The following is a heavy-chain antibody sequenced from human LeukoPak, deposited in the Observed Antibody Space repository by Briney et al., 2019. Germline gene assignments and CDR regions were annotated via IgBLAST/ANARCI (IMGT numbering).Heavy chain of an antibody. CDR3: VRSSSLVRGVTILTSNHHGIH. Sequence: ASVKVSCKASGYTFTSYDINWVRQAPGQGLEWMAWMNPNSGNTGYVQKFRGRLTMTGDTSIGTAYMELSSLGSEDTAVYYCVRSSSLVRGVTILTSNHHGIHWGQGTLVTVTS. CDR2: MNPNSGNT. J-gene: IGHJ4*02. D-gene: IGHD3-10*01. V-gene: IGHV1-8*01. CDR1: GYTFTSYD.